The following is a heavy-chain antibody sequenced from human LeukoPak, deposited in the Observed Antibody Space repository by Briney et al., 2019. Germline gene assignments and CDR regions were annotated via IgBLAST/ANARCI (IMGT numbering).Heavy chain of an antibody. D-gene: IGHD4-17*01. Sequence: SSQTLSLTCSVSAASISNGDYYWSWLRQPPGKGLEWIGYIYYSGSTYFNPSLKSRVTMSMDTSKNQFSLKLTSVTAADTAVYYCARSPTYGVPGPVEFDYWGQGTLVTVSS. CDR1: AASISNGDYY. V-gene: IGHV4-30-4*08. J-gene: IGHJ4*02. CDR3: ARSPTYGVPGPVEFDY. CDR2: IYYSGST.